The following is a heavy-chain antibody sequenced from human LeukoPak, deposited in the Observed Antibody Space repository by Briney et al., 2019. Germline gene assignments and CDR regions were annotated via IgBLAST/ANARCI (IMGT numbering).Heavy chain of an antibody. D-gene: IGHD3-9*01. Sequence: SETLSLTCTVSGGSISSYYWSWIRQPPGKGLEWIGYIYHSGSTNYNPSLKSRVTISVDTSKNQFSLKLSSVTAADTAVYYCARHGRGHYDILTGYGFGAFDIWGQGTMVTVSS. CDR1: GGSISSYY. CDR3: ARHGRGHYDILTGYGFGAFDI. J-gene: IGHJ3*02. CDR2: IYHSGST. V-gene: IGHV4-59*08.